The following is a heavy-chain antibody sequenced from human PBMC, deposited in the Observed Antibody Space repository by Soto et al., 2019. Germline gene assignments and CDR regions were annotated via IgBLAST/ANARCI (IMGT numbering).Heavy chain of an antibody. Sequence: GGSLRLSCSASGFAFSSYDMHWVRQGPGKGLEWVSAIGTAGDTNYAGSVKGRFTISRENAKNSLYLQMNSLRAGDTAIYFCARAIGPTLFDYWGQGTLVTVSS. V-gene: IGHV3-13*04. CDR3: ARAIGPTLFDY. D-gene: IGHD3-22*01. CDR2: IGTAGDT. J-gene: IGHJ4*02. CDR1: GFAFSSYD.